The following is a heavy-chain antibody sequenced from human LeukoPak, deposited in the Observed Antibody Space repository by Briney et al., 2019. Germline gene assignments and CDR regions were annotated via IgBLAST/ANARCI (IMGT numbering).Heavy chain of an antibody. V-gene: IGHV3-73*01. Sequence: GGSLRLSCAASGFTFSGSAMHWVRQASGKGLEWVGRIRSKANSYATAYAASVRGRFTISRDDSKNTTYLQMDSLETEDTAMYFCTRPSFDPWGQGTLVTVSS. CDR3: TRPSFDP. J-gene: IGHJ5*02. CDR2: IRSKANSYAT. CDR1: GFTFSGSA.